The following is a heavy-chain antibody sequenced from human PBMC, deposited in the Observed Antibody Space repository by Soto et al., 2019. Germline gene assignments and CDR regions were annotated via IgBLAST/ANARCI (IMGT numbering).Heavy chain of an antibody. Sequence: ASVKVSCKASGGTFSSYAISWVRQAPGQGLEWMGGIIPIFGTANYAQKFQGRVTITADESTSTAYMELSSLRSEDTAVYCCARGHYYSSSSPDWFDPWGQGTLVTVSS. CDR1: GGTFSSYA. D-gene: IGHD6-6*01. J-gene: IGHJ5*02. V-gene: IGHV1-69*13. CDR2: IIPIFGTA. CDR3: ARGHYYSSSSPDWFDP.